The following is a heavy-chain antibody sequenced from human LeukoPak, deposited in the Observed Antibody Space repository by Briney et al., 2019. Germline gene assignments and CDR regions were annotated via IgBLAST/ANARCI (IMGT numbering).Heavy chain of an antibody. CDR2: ISGSGGST. CDR1: GFTFSSYA. J-gene: IGHJ4*02. Sequence: GGSLRLSCAASGFTFSSYAMSWVRQAPGKGLEWVSAISGSGGSTYYADSVKGRFTISRDNSKNTLYLQMNSLRAEDTAVYYCAKDPYFDWLLHIDYWGQGTLVTVSS. D-gene: IGHD3-9*01. V-gene: IGHV3-23*01. CDR3: AKDPYFDWLLHIDY.